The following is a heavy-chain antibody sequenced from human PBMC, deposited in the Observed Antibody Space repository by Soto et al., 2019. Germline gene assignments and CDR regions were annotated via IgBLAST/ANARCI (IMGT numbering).Heavy chain of an antibody. V-gene: IGHV3-30*18. D-gene: IGHD6-25*01. J-gene: IGHJ4*02. CDR3: AKDLIPFGFGGSFDY. CDR1: GFTFTTYG. CDR2: ISYAGSNT. Sequence: QVQLVESGGGVVQPGKSLRLSCSASGFTFTTYGMHWVRQAPGEGLEWVAFISYAGSNTYYADSVKGRFTLSTDTSKNSVYLQMNSLRVEDMAIYYCAKDLIPFGFGGSFDYWGQGTQVTVSS.